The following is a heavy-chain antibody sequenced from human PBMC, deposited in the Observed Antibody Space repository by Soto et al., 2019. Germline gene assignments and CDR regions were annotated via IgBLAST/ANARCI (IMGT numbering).Heavy chain of an antibody. CDR1: VDTFSDVD. V-gene: IGHV1-8*01. CDR3: SLVNPFNYEGFDV. CDR2: MNAKSGDT. Sequence: QAHLEQSGAELKRPVAAVKVSCKASVDTFSDVDINSLRQASGQGPEWMVWMNAKSGDTFFAQRFQGKFNMTWDTSLCAVYMEVGSLTSDDKDIYYCSLVNPFNYEGFDVWGPGTTVAISS. J-gene: IGHJ6*01. D-gene: IGHD3-3*01.